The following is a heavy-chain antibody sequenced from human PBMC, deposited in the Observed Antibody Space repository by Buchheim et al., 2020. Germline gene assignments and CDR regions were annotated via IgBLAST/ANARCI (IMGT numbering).Heavy chain of an antibody. V-gene: IGHV3-30*04. CDR3: ARVSGGYFDWLYYYYGMDV. D-gene: IGHD3-9*01. Sequence: QVQLVESGGGVVQPGRSLRLSCAASGFTFSSYAMHWVRQAPGKGLEWVAVISSDGSNKYYADSVKGRFTISRDNSKNTLYLQMNSLRAEDTAVYYCARVSGGYFDWLYYYYGMDVWGQGTT. J-gene: IGHJ6*02. CDR2: ISSDGSNK. CDR1: GFTFSSYA.